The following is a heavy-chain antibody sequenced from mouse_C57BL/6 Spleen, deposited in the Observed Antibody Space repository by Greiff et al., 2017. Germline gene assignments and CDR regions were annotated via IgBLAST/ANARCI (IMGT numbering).Heavy chain of an antibody. D-gene: IGHD1-1*01. CDR3: ARSLTTVVAPKAIAY. CDR2: INPNNGGT. CDR1: GYTFTDYN. V-gene: IGHV1-22*01. Sequence: VQLQQSGPELVKPGASVKMSCKASGYTFTDYNMHWVKQSHGKSLEWIGYINPNNGGTSYNQKFKGKATLTGNKSSSTAYMERRSLTSEDSAVYYCARSLTTVVAPKAIAYWGQGTSVTVSS. J-gene: IGHJ4*01.